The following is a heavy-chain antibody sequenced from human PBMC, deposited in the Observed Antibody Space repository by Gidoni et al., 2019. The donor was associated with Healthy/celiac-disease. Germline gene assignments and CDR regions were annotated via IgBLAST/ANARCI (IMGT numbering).Heavy chain of an antibody. V-gene: IGHV4-31*03. Sequence: QVQLQESGPGLVTPSQTLPLTCTLPRASISTGGYYWSWIRQHPGKGLEWIGYIYYSGSTYYNPSLKSRVTISVDTSKNQFSLKLSSVTAADTAVYYCARDVGYYGSVLFDPWGQGTLVTVSS. CDR1: RASISTGGYY. J-gene: IGHJ5*02. CDR3: ARDVGYYGSVLFDP. CDR2: IYYSGST. D-gene: IGHD3-10*01.